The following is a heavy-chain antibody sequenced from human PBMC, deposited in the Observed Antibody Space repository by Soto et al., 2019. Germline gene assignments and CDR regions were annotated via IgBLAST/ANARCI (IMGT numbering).Heavy chain of an antibody. D-gene: IGHD4-17*01. CDR2: IYYSGST. J-gene: IGHJ4*02. CDR3: ARRYGPGFDY. V-gene: IGHV4-61*05. CDR1: GGSICSGGYY. Sequence: SETPSLTCTVSGGSICSGGYYWGWIRQPPGKGLEWIGYIYYSGSTNYNPSLKSRVTISVDTSKNQFSLKLSSVTAADTAVYNCARRYGPGFDYWGQGTLVTVSS.